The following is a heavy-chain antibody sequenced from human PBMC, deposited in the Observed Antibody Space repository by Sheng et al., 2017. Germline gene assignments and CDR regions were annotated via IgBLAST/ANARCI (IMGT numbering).Heavy chain of an antibody. J-gene: IGHJ3*02. Sequence: EVQLVESGGGLVQPGGSLRLSCAASGFTVSSNYMSWVRQAPGKGLEWVSVIYSGGSTYYADSVKGRFTISRDNSKNTLYLQMNSLRAEDTAVYYCARGSYGGNSWDAFDIWGQGTMVTVSS. CDR3: ARGSYGGNSWDAFDI. CDR1: GFTVSSNY. D-gene: IGHD2-21*02. CDR2: IYSGGST. V-gene: IGHV3-66*02.